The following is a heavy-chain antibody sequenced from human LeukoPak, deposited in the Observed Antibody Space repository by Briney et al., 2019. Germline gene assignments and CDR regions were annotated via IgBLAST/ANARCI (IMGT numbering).Heavy chain of an antibody. V-gene: IGHV1-69*05. D-gene: IGHD2-2*01. CDR3: ARVPPPVYCSSTSCYQSHYYYMDV. J-gene: IGHJ6*03. Sequence: GASVKVSCKASGGTFSNNAISWVRQAPGQGLEWMGGIIPIFGTANYAQKFQGRVTITTDESTSTAYMELSSLRSEDTAVYYCARVPPPVYCSSTSCYQSHYYYMDVWGKGTTVTVSS. CDR1: GGTFSNNA. CDR2: IIPIFGTA.